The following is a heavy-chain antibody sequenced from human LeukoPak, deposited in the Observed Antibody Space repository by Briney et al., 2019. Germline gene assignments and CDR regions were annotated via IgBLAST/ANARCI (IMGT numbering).Heavy chain of an antibody. V-gene: IGHV2-70*04. CDR3: ARTESGSRFDY. J-gene: IGHJ4*02. CDR1: GISLSTSGMR. CDR2: IDWDDDK. D-gene: IGHD1-26*01. Sequence: SGPALVKPTQTLTLTCTLSGISLSTSGMRVSWIRQPPGEALEGLARIDWDDDKFYSTSLKTRPTISKDTSKNQVVLTMTNMDPVDTATYYCARTESGSRFDYWGQGTLVTVSS.